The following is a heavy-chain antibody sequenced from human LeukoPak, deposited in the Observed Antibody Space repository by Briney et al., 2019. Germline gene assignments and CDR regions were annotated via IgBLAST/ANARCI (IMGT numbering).Heavy chain of an antibody. CDR1: GFTFNDYY. J-gene: IGHJ5*02. CDR2: INIGGTNT. V-gene: IGHV3-11*01. Sequence: GGSLRLSCAASGFTFNDYYMSWIRQAPGEGLEWLSYINIGGTNTHYADSVKGRFTISGDNAKKSLYLEMNNLRAEDTAVYYCATDGAGFDTWGQGVLVTVSS. CDR3: ATDGAGFDT.